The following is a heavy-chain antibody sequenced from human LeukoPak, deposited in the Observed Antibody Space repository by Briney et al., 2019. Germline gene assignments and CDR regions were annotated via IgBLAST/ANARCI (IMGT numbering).Heavy chain of an antibody. CDR3: AIGYSSGPTWMDV. Sequence: SETLSLTCAVSGGSISTRYYYWGWIRQPPGKGLEWIGTIHDSGSTYYSPSLKSQVTISVDTSNNQFSLKLSSVTAGDTAVYYCAIGYSSGPTWMDVWGQGTTVTVSS. J-gene: IGHJ6*02. D-gene: IGHD6-19*01. V-gene: IGHV4-39*01. CDR1: GGSISTRYYY. CDR2: IHDSGST.